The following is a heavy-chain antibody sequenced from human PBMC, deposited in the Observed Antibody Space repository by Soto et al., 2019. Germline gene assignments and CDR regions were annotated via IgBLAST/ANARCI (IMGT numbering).Heavy chain of an antibody. CDR3: ARCYCSVGSCYTCWHFDL. D-gene: IGHD2-15*01. Sequence: QVQLEQSGAEVKKPGASVRVSCKASGYSFNDYGMSWVRQAPGQGLEWMGWIGPYEGVTNHAQTSQGRVTMTVDTSTTTADMELRSLRSDDTAIYYCARCYCSVGSCYTCWHFDLWGPGTLVTVTA. J-gene: IGHJ2*01. CDR2: IGPYEGVT. V-gene: IGHV1-18*01. CDR1: GYSFNDYG.